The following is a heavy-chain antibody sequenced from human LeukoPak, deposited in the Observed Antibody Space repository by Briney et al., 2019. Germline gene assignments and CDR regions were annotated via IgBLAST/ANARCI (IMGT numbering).Heavy chain of an antibody. V-gene: IGHV3-30-3*01. CDR1: GFTFSSYA. D-gene: IGHD2-15*01. CDR3: AKDWRSGGSNLFDY. J-gene: IGHJ4*02. Sequence: GRSLRLSCAASGFTFSSYAMHWVRQAPGKGLEWVAVISCDGSNKYYADSVKGRFTISRDNSKNTLYLQMNSLRAEDTAVYYCAKDWRSGGSNLFDYWGQGTLVTVSS. CDR2: ISCDGSNK.